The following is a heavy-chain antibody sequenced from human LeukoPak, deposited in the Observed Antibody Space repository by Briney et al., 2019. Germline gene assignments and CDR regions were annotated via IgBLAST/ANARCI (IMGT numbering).Heavy chain of an antibody. V-gene: IGHV4-31*03. CDR3: ARGIVVVIAYFDY. D-gene: IGHD3-22*01. CDR2: IYYSGST. CDR1: GGSISSGGYY. Sequence: SETLSLTCTVSGGSISSGGYYWSWIRQHPGKGLEWIGYIYYSGSTYYNPSRKSRVTISVDTSKNQFSLKLSSVTAADTAVYYCARGIVVVIAYFDYWGQGTLVTVSS. J-gene: IGHJ4*02.